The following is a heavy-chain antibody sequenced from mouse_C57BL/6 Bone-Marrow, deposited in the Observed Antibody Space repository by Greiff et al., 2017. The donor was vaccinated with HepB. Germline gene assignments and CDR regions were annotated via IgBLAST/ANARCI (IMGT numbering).Heavy chain of an antibody. D-gene: IGHD1-1*01. J-gene: IGHJ1*03. V-gene: IGHV1-55*01. CDR3: ATYYYGSSYWYFDV. CDR2: IYPGSGST. Sequence: QVQLQQSGAELVKPGASVKMSCKASGYTFTSYWITWVKQRPGQGLEWIGDIYPGSGSTNYNEKFKSKATLTVDTSSSTAYMQLSSLTSEDSAVYYCATYYYGSSYWYFDVWGTGTTVTVSS. CDR1: GYTFTSYW.